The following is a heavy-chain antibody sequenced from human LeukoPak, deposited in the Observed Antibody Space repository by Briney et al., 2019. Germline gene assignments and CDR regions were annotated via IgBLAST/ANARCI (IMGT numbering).Heavy chain of an antibody. V-gene: IGHV4-39*07. CDR1: GGSISSSSYY. Sequence: PSETLSLTCTVTGGSISSSSYYWGWIRQPPGKGLEWIGSIYYSGSTYYNPSLKSRVTISVDTSKNQFSLKLSSVTAADTAVYYCARRSEDSSGYYYYFDYWGQGTLVTVSS. CDR2: IYYSGST. D-gene: IGHD3-22*01. J-gene: IGHJ4*02. CDR3: ARRSEDSSGYYYYFDY.